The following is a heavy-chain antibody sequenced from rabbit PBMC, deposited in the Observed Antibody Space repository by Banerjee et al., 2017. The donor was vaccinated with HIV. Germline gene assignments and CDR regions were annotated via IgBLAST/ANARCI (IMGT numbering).Heavy chain of an antibody. D-gene: IGHD3-1*01. Sequence: QEQLEESGGDLVKPEGSLILTCKASGFSLNNNYVMRWVRQAPGKGLEWIASIYSTSGTTYYATWAKGRFTISKTSSTTVTLQMTSLTAADTATYFCARGDVVNGAGCDFWGQGTLVTVS. CDR2: IYSTSGTT. CDR1: GFSLNNNYV. CDR3: ARGDVVNGAGCDF. J-gene: IGHJ6*01. V-gene: IGHV1S45*01.